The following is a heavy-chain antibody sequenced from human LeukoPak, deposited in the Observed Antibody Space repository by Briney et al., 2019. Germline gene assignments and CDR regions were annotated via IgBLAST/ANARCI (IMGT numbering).Heavy chain of an antibody. V-gene: IGHV4-4*07. J-gene: IGHJ4*02. D-gene: IGHD6-19*01. CDR3: ARSNSSGWLGEFDY. Sequence: SETLSLTCTVSGGSISSYYWSWIRQPAGKGLEWIGRIYTSGSTNYNPSLKSRVTISVDTSKNQFSLKLSSVTAADTAVYYCARSNSSGWLGEFDYWGQGTLVTVSS. CDR2: IYTSGST. CDR1: GGSISSYY.